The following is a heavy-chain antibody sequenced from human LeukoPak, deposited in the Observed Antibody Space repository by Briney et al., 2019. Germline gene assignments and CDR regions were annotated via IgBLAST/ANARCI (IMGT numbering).Heavy chain of an antibody. Sequence: GSLRLSCAASGFTFSSYGMHWVRQAPGKGLEWVAVISYDGSNKYYADSVKGRFTISRDNSKNTLYLQMNSLRAEDTAVYYCAKSAGYSSGWYGYYYYGMDVWGQGTTVTVSS. CDR1: GFTFSSYG. CDR2: ISYDGSNK. D-gene: IGHD6-19*01. J-gene: IGHJ6*02. V-gene: IGHV3-30*18. CDR3: AKSAGYSSGWYGYYYYGMDV.